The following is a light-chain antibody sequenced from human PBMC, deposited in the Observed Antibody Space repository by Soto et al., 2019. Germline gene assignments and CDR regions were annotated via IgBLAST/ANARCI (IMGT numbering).Light chain of an antibody. CDR3: QEYNSHSRYT. J-gene: IGKJ2*01. CDR2: TAS. V-gene: IGKV1-5*03. CDR1: QSISSW. Sequence: DIQMTQSPSTLSASVGDRVTITCRASQSISSWLAWYQQKPGKAPKLLIYTASSLDSGVPSRFSCSGSGTEFTLTISSLQPDDFATYYCQEYNSHSRYTFGQGTKLEIK.